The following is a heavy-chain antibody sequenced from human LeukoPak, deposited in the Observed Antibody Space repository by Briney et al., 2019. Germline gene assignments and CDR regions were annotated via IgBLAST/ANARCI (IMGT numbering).Heavy chain of an antibody. CDR2: IYYSGST. J-gene: IGHJ4*02. CDR1: GGSISSGGYY. Sequence: SQTLSLTCTVSGGSISSGGYYWSWIRQPPGKGLEWIGYIYYSGSTYYNPSLKSRVTISVDTSKNQFSLKLSSVTAADTAVYYCASTNSVVVAARYYFDYWGQGTLVTVSS. V-gene: IGHV4-30-4*01. CDR3: ASTNSVVVAARYYFDY. D-gene: IGHD2-15*01.